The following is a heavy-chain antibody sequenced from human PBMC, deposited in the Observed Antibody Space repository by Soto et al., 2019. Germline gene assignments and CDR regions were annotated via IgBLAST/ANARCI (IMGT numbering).Heavy chain of an antibody. V-gene: IGHV4-59*01. Sequence: QVQLQESGPGLVKPSETLSLTCAVSGDSISSYYCMWIRQPPGKGLESIGYLYYGRSANYKPSLKSRVTLSVDTSTNQCSLMLSSMTAADTAVYYCALRSMAVVPEYWGQGTLVTVSS. CDR2: LYYGRSA. J-gene: IGHJ4*02. D-gene: IGHD3-22*01. CDR3: ALRSMAVVPEY. CDR1: GDSISSYY.